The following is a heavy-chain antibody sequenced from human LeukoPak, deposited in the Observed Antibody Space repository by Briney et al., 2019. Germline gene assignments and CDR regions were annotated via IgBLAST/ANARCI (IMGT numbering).Heavy chain of an antibody. CDR3: ARETVDYGWFDP. V-gene: IGHV1-18*01. CDR2: ISAYNGNT. Sequence: ASVKVSCKASGYTFTSYGISWVRQAPGQGLEWMGWISAYNGNTNYAQKLQGRVTMTTDTSTSTAYMELRSLRSDDTAVYYWARETVDYGWFDPWGQGTLVTVSS. CDR1: GYTFTSYG. D-gene: IGHD3-16*01. J-gene: IGHJ5*02.